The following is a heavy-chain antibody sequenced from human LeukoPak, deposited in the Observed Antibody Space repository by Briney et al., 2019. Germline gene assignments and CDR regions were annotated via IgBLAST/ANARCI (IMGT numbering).Heavy chain of an antibody. CDR1: GFTFSSFW. CDR2: IKQDGGEK. Sequence: GGSLRLSCATSGFTFSSFWMSWVRQAPGKGLEWVANIKQDGGEKYYVDSVKGRFTVSRDNAKNSLYLQMNSLRAEDTAVYYCARDLGGGGDYGGGSWGQGTLVTVSS. J-gene: IGHJ5*02. D-gene: IGHD4-23*01. V-gene: IGHV3-7*01. CDR3: ARDLGGGGDYGGGS.